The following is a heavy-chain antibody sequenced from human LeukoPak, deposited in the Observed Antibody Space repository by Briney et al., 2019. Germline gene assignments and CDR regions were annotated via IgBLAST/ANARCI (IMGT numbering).Heavy chain of an antibody. CDR3: ARDRDILTAYTLSMDV. D-gene: IGHD3-9*01. V-gene: IGHV1-2*02. J-gene: IGHJ6*02. Sequence: SVKVSCKASGYTFTGYHMHWVRQAPRQGLEWMGWINPNSGGINYAQKFEGRVTMTRDTSISTAYMELSRLRSDDTAVYFCARDRDILTAYTLSMDVWGQGTTVTVSS. CDR2: INPNSGGI. CDR1: GYTFTGYH.